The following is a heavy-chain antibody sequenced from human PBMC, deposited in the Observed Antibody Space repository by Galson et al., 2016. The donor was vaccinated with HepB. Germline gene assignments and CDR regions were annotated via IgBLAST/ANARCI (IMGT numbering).Heavy chain of an antibody. CDR2: IANDGTT. J-gene: IGHJ5*02. D-gene: IGHD3-22*01. Sequence: SLRLSCAASEFTVSGTYMNWIRQAPGKGLEWVSMIANDGTTYYADSVKGRFFISRDTSKNTMYLQMNSLWAEDTAVYYCTRDSPQVDSSGGWGFYDPWGQGTLVTVSS. V-gene: IGHV3-66*01. CDR1: EFTVSGTY. CDR3: TRDSPQVDSSGGWGFYDP.